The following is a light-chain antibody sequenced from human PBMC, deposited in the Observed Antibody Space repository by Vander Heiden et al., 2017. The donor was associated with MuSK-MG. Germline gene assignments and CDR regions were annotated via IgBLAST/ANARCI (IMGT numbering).Light chain of an antibody. J-gene: IGLJ2*01. Sequence: QSALTQPASLSGSPGQSITISCTGTSTDVGAYDYVSWYQHHPGKGPKLLVYDVNHRPSGVSYRFSGSKSGNTASLTISELQAEDEADYYCSSYTRTSLDVVFGGGTKLTVL. CDR2: DVN. V-gene: IGLV2-14*03. CDR3: SSYTRTSLDVV. CDR1: STDVGAYDY.